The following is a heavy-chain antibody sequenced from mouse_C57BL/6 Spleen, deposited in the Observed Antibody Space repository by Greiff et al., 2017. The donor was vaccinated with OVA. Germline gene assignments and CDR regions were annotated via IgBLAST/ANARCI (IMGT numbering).Heavy chain of an antibody. CDR3: ARNEVSPNFYFDY. V-gene: IGHV2-9-1*01. CDR2: IWTGGGT. CDR1: GFSLTSYA. Sequence: QVQLQQSGPGLVAPSQSLSITCTVSGFSLTSYAISWVRQPPGKGLEWLGVIWTGGGTNYNSAPKSRLSISKDNSKSQVFLKMNSLQTDDTARYYCARNEVSPNFYFDYWGQGTTLTVSS. J-gene: IGHJ2*01. D-gene: IGHD4-1*01.